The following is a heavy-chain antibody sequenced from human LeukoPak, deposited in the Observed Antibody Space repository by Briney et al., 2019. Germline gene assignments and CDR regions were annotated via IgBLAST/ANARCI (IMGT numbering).Heavy chain of an antibody. CDR2: IWYDGSNK. CDR3: AKDPGGDFDY. J-gene: IGHJ4*02. CDR1: GFTFSSYG. Sequence: GGSLRLSSAASGFTFSSYGMHWVRQAPGKGLEWVAVIWYDGSNKYYADSVKGRFTISRDNSKNTLYLQMNSLRAEDTAVYYCAKDPGGDFDYWGQGTLVTVSS. V-gene: IGHV3-33*06. D-gene: IGHD3-10*01.